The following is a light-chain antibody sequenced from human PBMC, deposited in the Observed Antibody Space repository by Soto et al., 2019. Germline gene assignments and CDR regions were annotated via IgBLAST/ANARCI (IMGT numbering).Light chain of an antibody. Sequence: DTQLTQSPSFLSASVGDRVTITCRASQDVSRSLGWYQQKPGKAPRLLISAASTLHSGVPSRFSGSGSGTEFTLTISSLQPEDFATYYCQESYSSPFTIGPGTRVDVK. CDR3: QESYSSPFT. J-gene: IGKJ3*01. CDR2: AAS. V-gene: IGKV1-9*01. CDR1: QDVSRS.